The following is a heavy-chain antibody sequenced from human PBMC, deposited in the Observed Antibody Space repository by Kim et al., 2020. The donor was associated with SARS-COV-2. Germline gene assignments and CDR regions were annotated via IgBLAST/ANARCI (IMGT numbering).Heavy chain of an antibody. CDR3: AKDRWIHDALDY. J-gene: IGHJ4*02. CDR1: GFTFSSYG. Sequence: GGSLRLSCAASGFTFSSYGMHWVRQAPGKGLEWVAVISYDGSNKYYADSVKGRFTISRDNSKNTLYLQMNSLRAEDTAVYYCAKDRWIHDALDYWGQGTLVTVSS. CDR2: ISYDGSNK. V-gene: IGHV3-30*18. D-gene: IGHD5-18*01.